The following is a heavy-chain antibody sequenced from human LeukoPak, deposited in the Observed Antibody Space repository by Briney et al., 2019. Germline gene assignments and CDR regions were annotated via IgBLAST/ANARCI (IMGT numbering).Heavy chain of an antibody. CDR2: IYYSGST. CDR1: SGSISRYY. J-gene: IGHJ4*02. D-gene: IGHD3-22*01. V-gene: IGHV4-59*12. Sequence: SETLSLTCTISSGSISRYYWSWIRQPPGKGLEWIGYIYYSGSTYYNPSLKSRVTISVDTSKNQFSLKLRSVTAADTAVYYCARDNYFDSTGYTDYWGQGTLVTVSS. CDR3: ARDNYFDSTGYTDY.